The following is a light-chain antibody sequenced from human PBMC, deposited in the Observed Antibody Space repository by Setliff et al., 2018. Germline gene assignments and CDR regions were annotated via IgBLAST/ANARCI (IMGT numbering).Light chain of an antibody. CDR3: LSYTSKTTHAL. J-gene: IGLJ2*01. CDR2: EVT. CDR1: IGDVGAYDF. Sequence: LTQPASVSGSPGQSITISCSGTIGDVGAYDFVSWYQHHPGKAPKLVIYEVTKRPSGVSDRFSGSKSGNTASLTISGLQAEDEADYYCLSYTSKTTHALFAGGTK. V-gene: IGLV2-14*01.